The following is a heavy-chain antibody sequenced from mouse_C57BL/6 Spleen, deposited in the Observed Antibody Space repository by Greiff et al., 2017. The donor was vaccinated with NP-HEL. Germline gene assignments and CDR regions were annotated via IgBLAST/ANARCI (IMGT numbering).Heavy chain of an antibody. CDR2: IDPENGDT. CDR3: TTGGFYSPFAY. CDR1: GFNIKDDY. J-gene: IGHJ3*01. D-gene: IGHD2-1*01. Sequence: EVNVVESGAELVRPGASVKLSCTASGFNIKDDYMHWVKQRPEQGLEWIGWIDPENGDTEYASKFQGKATITADTSSNTAYLQLSSLTSEDTAVYYCTTGGFYSPFAYWGQGTLVTVSA. V-gene: IGHV14-4*01.